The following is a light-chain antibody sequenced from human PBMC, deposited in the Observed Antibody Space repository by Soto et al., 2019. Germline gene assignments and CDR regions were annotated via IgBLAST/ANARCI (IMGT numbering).Light chain of an antibody. V-gene: IGKV1-33*01. CDR3: QQYENLPT. CDR2: DAS. J-gene: IGKJ5*01. CDR1: QNINNY. Sequence: IPLTNSPSYLSASSGQRLPNTSQASQNINNYLNWYQQKPGRAPKLLIYDASNLEAGVPSRFRGSGSGTDFTFTISRLQPEDIATYYCQQYENLPTFGQGTRLEIK.